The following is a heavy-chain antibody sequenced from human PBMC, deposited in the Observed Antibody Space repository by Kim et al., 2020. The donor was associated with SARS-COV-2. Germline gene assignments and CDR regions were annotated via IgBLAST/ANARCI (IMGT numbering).Heavy chain of an antibody. CDR3: ARGFCNDVNCFNWFDP. CDR1: GNIFNRYV. D-gene: IGHD2-15*01. V-gene: IGHV1-3*01. Sequence: ASVKVSRKASGNIFNRYVMHWVRQAPGQSLEWMGWINAANGNTKYSQKFQGRVTITWDTSARTAYMDLSSLTSEDTAVYYCARGFCNDVNCFNWFDPWGQGTLVTVSS. J-gene: IGHJ5*02. CDR2: INAANGNT.